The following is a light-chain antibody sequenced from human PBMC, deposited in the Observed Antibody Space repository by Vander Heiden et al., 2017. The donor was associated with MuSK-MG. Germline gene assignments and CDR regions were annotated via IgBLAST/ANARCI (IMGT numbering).Light chain of an antibody. J-gene: IGKJ2*01. CDR3: QNYGTYT. CDR2: GAS. Sequence: EIVLTQSPGTLSLSPGESATLSCRASQRVSSSSLAWYQQKPGQAPRLLIYGASTRDAAIQDRFSGSGSGTAFTLTISRRETEDFAVYFFQNYGTYTFGQGTKVEIK. CDR1: QRVSSSS. V-gene: IGKV3-20*01.